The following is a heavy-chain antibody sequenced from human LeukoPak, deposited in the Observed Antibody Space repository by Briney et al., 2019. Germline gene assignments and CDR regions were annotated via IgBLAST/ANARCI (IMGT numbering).Heavy chain of an antibody. Sequence: PGGSLRLSCAASGFTFSKHSMNWVRQAPGKGLEWVSSISSTTTYIYYADSVGGRFTISRDNAKNSLYLQMNSQRAEDTSVYYGARFGGRTSYYFYMDVWGRGTTVSVSS. V-gene: IGHV3-21*01. J-gene: IGHJ6*03. CDR1: GFTFSKHS. CDR2: ISSTTTYI. CDR3: ARFGGRTSYYFYMDV. D-gene: IGHD3-16*01.